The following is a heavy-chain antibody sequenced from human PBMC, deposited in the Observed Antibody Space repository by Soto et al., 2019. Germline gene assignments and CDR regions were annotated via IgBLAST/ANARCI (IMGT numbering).Heavy chain of an antibody. CDR3: ARAVGDPLYYLDY. V-gene: IGHV4-59*08. CDR1: SDSISSYY. D-gene: IGHD6-19*01. Sequence: QVQLQESGPGLVRPSETLSLTCTVSSDSISSYYWIWIRQSPGKGLEWIGYTDYSGNTNYNPSLKSRGTLSGDTSKNQFSLRLSSVTAADTAVYYCARAVGDPLYYLDYWGQGTLVTVSS. J-gene: IGHJ4*02. CDR2: TDYSGNT.